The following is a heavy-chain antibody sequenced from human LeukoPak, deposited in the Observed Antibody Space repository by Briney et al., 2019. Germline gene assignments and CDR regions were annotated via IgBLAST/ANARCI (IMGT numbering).Heavy chain of an antibody. Sequence: GGSLRLSCAASGFTLSSYAISWVRQAPGQGLEWMGWISAYNGNTNYAQKLQGRVTMTTDTSTSTAYMELRSLRSDDTAVYYCARDQGEWLVLVYWGQGTLVTVSS. V-gene: IGHV1-18*01. D-gene: IGHD6-19*01. CDR1: GFTLSSYA. CDR2: ISAYNGNT. CDR3: ARDQGEWLVLVY. J-gene: IGHJ4*02.